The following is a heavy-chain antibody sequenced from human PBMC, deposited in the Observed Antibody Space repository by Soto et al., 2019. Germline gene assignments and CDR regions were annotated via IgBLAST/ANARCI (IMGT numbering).Heavy chain of an antibody. Sequence: SETLSRTCIVSGESISSSSYYWRWFRQPPGYGQERIGSIYYSGRTYYNPSFKSRVTISIETSKNQFSLKLSSVTATDTAVYYCARQRTTVVTQAYFDHWGQGALVTVSS. V-gene: IGHV4-39*01. D-gene: IGHD2-21*02. CDR3: ARQRTTVVTQAYFDH. CDR2: IYYSGRT. J-gene: IGHJ4*02. CDR1: GESISSSSYY.